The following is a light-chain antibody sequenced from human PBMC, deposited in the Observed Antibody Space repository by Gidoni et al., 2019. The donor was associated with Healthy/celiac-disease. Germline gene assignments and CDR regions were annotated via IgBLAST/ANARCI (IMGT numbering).Light chain of an antibody. CDR1: KLGDKY. CDR2: QDS. CDR3: QAWDSSTYV. Sequence: SYELTQPPSMSVSPGQTASITCSGDKLGDKYACWYQQKPGKSPVLVIYQDSKRPSGIPERFSGSNSGNTATLTISGTQAMDEADYYCQAWDSSTYVFGTGTKVTVL. J-gene: IGLJ1*01. V-gene: IGLV3-1*01.